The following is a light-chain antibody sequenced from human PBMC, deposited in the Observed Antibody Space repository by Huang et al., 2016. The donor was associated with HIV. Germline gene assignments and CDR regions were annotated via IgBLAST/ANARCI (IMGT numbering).Light chain of an antibody. CDR1: QGLLYREKIY. CDR2: ELS. CDR3: MQGKQLPYT. V-gene: IGKV2-29*02. J-gene: IGKJ2*01. Sequence: DIVMTQTPLSLSVTPGLPASISCKSSQGLLYREKIYLYWYLQKPGQSPQLLIYELSNRFSGVPDRFSGSGSPTDFTLKISRVETEDVGVYYCMQGKQLPYTFGQGTRLEIK.